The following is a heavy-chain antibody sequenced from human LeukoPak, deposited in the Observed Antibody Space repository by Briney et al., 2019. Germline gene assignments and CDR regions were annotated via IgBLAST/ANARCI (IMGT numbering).Heavy chain of an antibody. CDR1: GGSISSYY. D-gene: IGHD2-2*01. J-gene: IGHJ4*02. Sequence: SETLSLTCTVSGGSISSYYWSWIRQPAGKGLEWIGRIYTSGSTNYNPSLKSRVTMSVDTSKNQFSLKLSSVTAADTAVYYCAREYCSGTSCYYYFDYWGQGTLVTVSS. V-gene: IGHV4-4*07. CDR2: IYTSGST. CDR3: AREYCSGTSCYYYFDY.